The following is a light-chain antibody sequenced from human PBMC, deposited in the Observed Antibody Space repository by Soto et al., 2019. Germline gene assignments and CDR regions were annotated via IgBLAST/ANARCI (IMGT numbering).Light chain of an antibody. CDR3: GAWDSSLNAYI. V-gene: IGLV1-51*01. CDR2: DNN. J-gene: IGLJ2*01. Sequence: QSVLTQPPSVSAAPGQKITISCSGGSSNIGNYYVSWYHQLPGTAPKLPIYDNNKRPSEISDRFSGSKSGTSATLAITGLQTGDEGDYSCGAWDSSLNAYIFGGGTKLTVL. CDR1: SSNIGNYY.